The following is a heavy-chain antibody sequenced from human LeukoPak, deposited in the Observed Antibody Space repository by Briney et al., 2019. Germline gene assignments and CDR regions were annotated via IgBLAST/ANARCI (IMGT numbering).Heavy chain of an antibody. CDR2: IYYSGST. J-gene: IGHJ4*02. CDR1: GAPISSYY. Sequence: PSETLSLTCTVSGAPISSYYWNWIRQPPGKGLEWIGYIYYSGSTSYNPSLKSPVTMSIDTSNNQFSLKLSSVTAADTAVYYCARKGVELDYWGQGIPVTVSS. D-gene: IGHD1-1*01. V-gene: IGHV4-59*01. CDR3: ARKGVELDY.